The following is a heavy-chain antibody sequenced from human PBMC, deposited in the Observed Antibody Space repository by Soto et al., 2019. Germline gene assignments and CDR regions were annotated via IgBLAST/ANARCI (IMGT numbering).Heavy chain of an antibody. CDR2: IYWDDDK. CDR3: ADSVGSGYRGDLD. D-gene: IGHD1-26*01. V-gene: IGHV2-5*02. J-gene: IGHJ4*01. CDR1: GYSLSTSGVG. Sequence: SGLTMVNPTQTLTLACTIFGYSLSTSGVGVGWIRQPPGKALEWLALIYWDDDKRYSPSLKSRLTITKDTSKHQAVLTMTKMDTVDTGKYYSADSVGSGYRGDLD.